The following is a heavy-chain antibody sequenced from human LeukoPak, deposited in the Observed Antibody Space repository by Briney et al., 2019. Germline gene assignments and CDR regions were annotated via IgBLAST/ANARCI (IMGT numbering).Heavy chain of an antibody. Sequence: PGGSLRLSCAASGFTFSSYAMHWVRQAPGKGLEYVSAISSNGGSTYYANSVKGRFTISRDNSKNTLYLQMGSLRAEDMAVYYCARAMVRGVIGANFDYWGQGTLVTVSS. V-gene: IGHV3-64*01. D-gene: IGHD3-10*01. J-gene: IGHJ4*02. CDR3: ARAMVRGVIGANFDY. CDR1: GFTFSSYA. CDR2: ISSNGGST.